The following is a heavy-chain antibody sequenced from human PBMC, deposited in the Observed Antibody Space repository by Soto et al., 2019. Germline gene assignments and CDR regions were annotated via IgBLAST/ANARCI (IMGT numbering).Heavy chain of an antibody. Sequence: GGSLRLSCAASGFTVSSNYMSWVRQAPGKGLEGVSVIYSGGSTYYADSVKGRFTISRHNSKNTLYLQMNSLRAEDTAVYYCASLLGISNDYWGQGTLVTVSS. V-gene: IGHV3-53*04. J-gene: IGHJ4*02. CDR2: IYSGGST. CDR3: ASLLGISNDY. CDR1: GFTVSSNY. D-gene: IGHD3-16*01.